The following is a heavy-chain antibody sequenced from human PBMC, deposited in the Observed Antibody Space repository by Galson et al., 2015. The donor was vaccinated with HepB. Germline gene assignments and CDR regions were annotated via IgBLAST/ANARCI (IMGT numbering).Heavy chain of an antibody. V-gene: IGHV4-39*07. CDR1: GGSVSSSSYY. D-gene: IGHD6-13*01. J-gene: IGHJ4*02. Sequence: LSLTCTASGGSVSSSSYYWGWIRQPPGKGLEWIGSIYYSGSTYNNPSLKSRVTISVDTSKNQFSLKLSSVTAADTAVYYCAREAGPPDYWGQGTLVTVSS. CDR2: IYYSGST. CDR3: AREAGPPDY.